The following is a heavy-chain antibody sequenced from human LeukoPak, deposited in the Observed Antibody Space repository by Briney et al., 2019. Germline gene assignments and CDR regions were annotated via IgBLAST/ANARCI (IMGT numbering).Heavy chain of an antibody. J-gene: IGHJ4*02. CDR2: ISYDGNNK. CDR3: ARDINKYPDY. V-gene: IGHV3-30*09. D-gene: IGHD2-2*02. CDR1: GFTFSSYA. Sequence: GGSLRLSCAASGFTFSSYAMRWVRQAPGTGLEWVALISYDGNNKYYANSVKGRFAISRDSSKSTLYLQMNSLRAEDTSVYYCARDINKYPDYWGQGTLVTVSS.